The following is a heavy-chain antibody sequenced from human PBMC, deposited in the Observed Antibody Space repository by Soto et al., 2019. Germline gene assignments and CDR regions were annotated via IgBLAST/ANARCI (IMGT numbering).Heavy chain of an antibody. CDR2: IYYSGST. J-gene: IGHJ2*01. Sequence: PSETLSLTCTVSGGSISSSSYYWSWIRQPPGKGLEWIGYIYYSGSTNYNPSLKSRVTISVDTSKNQFSLKLSSVTAADTAVYYCARHSYSYGDRYWYFDLWGRGTLVTVSS. V-gene: IGHV4-61*05. D-gene: IGHD4-17*01. CDR1: GGSISSSSYY. CDR3: ARHSYSYGDRYWYFDL.